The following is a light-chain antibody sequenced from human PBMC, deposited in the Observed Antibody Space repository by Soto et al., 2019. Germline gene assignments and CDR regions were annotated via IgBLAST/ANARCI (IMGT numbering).Light chain of an antibody. CDR1: SSDVGSYNR. Sequence: QSVLTQPPSVSGSPGQSVAISCTGTSSDVGSYNRVSWYQQPPGAAPKLMIYEVSNRPSGVPDRFSGSKSGNTASLTISRLPAEDEADYYCNSYTGSSTYVFGTGTKLTVL. CDR3: NSYTGSSTYV. V-gene: IGLV2-18*02. CDR2: EVS. J-gene: IGLJ1*01.